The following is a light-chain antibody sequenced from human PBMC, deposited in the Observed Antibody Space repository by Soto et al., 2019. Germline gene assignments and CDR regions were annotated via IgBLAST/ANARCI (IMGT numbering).Light chain of an antibody. CDR1: SSDVGGYNY. V-gene: IGLV2-14*01. Sequence: QSALTQPASVSGSPGQSITISCTGTSSDVGGYNYVSWYQQHPGKAPKLMIYDVSNRPSGVSNRFSGSKSGNTASLTISGLQAEDEADYYCRSYTSSSEVVFGGGTKVTVL. J-gene: IGLJ2*01. CDR2: DVS. CDR3: RSYTSSSEVV.